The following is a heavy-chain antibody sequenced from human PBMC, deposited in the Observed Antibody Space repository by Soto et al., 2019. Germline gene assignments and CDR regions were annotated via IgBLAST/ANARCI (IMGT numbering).Heavy chain of an antibody. D-gene: IGHD2-8*02. CDR1: GVTSSSYD. CDR2: ILVDGGT. Sequence: GESLSLSCAASGVTSSSYDRSWVRQAPGKGLEWVSTILVDGGTFYEDPVKGRLTTSTDNTTNTVYLQMNSLTAADTAPYYCATATATGGGAFDFCGQGTVVTVSS. J-gene: IGHJ3*01. CDR3: ATATATGGGAFDF. V-gene: IGHV3-23*01.